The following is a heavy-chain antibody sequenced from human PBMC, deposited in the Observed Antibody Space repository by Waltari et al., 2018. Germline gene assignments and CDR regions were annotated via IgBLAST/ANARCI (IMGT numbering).Heavy chain of an antibody. J-gene: IGHJ3*02. CDR2: IYRGGTT. D-gene: IGHD4-17*01. CDR3: ASHPYGDYWGWAFDI. V-gene: IGHV3-53*01. CDR1: GFTVSGNS. Sequence: EVQLVESGGGLIQPGGSLRLSCAASGFTVSGNSMSWVRPAPGKGLEWVSVIYRGGTTYYADSVKGRFTISRDNSKNTLYLQMNSLRAEDTAVYYCASHPYGDYWGWAFDIWGQGTMVTVSS.